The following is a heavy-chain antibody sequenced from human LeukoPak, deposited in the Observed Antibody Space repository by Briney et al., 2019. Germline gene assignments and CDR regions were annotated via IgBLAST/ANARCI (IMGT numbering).Heavy chain of an antibody. D-gene: IGHD3-10*01. CDR1: GYTFTGYY. CDR2: INPNSGGT. J-gene: IGHJ4*02. CDR3: ASGHYYGSGSYDY. Sequence: ASVKVSCKASGYTFTGYYMHWVRQDPGRGLEWMGRINPNSGGTNYAQKFQGRVTMTRDTSISTAYMELSRLRSDDTAVYYCASGHYYGSGSYDYWGQGTLVTVSS. V-gene: IGHV1-2*06.